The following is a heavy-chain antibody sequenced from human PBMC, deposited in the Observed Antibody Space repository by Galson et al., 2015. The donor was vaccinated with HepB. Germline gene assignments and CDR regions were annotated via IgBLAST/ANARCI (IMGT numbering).Heavy chain of an antibody. J-gene: IGHJ4*02. CDR2: ISYDGSNK. CDR3: AKGDGYSSGSCDY. D-gene: IGHD6-19*01. V-gene: IGHV3-30*18. CDR1: GFTFSSYG. Sequence: SLRLSCAASGFTFSSYGMHWVRQAPGKGLEWVAVISYDGSNKYYADSVKGRFTISRDNSKNTLYLQMNSLRAEDTAVYYCAKGDGYSSGSCDYWGQGTLVTVSS.